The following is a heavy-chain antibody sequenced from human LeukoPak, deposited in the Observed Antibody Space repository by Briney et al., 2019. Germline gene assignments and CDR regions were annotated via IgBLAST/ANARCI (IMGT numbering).Heavy chain of an antibody. D-gene: IGHD3-16*01. CDR1: GGSISSYY. CDR2: IYYSGST. V-gene: IGHV4-59*01. CDR3: ARVGGDYGMDV. Sequence: SETLSLTCTVSGGSISSYYWSWIRQPPGRGLEWIGYIYYSGSTNYNPSLKSRVTISVDTSKNQFSLKLSSVTAADTAVYYCARVGGDYGMDVWGQGTTVTVSS. J-gene: IGHJ6*02.